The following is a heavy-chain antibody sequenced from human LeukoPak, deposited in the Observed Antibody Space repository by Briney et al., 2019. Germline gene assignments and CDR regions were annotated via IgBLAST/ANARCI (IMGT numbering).Heavy chain of an antibody. CDR3: ARHDNAAWYCLTN. CDR1: GFTFSSYE. V-gene: IGHV3-7*01. J-gene: IGHJ4*02. D-gene: IGHD6-13*01. CDR2: INQDASEK. Sequence: PGGSLRLSCAASGFTFSSYEMNWVRQAPGKWLEWVANINQDASEKVYADSVKGRFTISRDNTKNSLYLQVNSLRAEDTAVYYCARHDNAAWYCLTNWGQGTLVTVSS.